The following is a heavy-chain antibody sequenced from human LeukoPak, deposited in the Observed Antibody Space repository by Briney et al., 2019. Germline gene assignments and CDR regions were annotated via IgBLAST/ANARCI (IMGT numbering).Heavy chain of an antibody. CDR1: GGSISSYY. D-gene: IGHD1-14*01. V-gene: IGHV4-4*09. J-gene: IGHJ5*02. CDR2: IYTSGST. Sequence: SETLSLTCTVSGGSISSYYWSWIRQPPGKGLEWIGYIYTSGSTNYNPSLKSRLTISVDTSKNQFSLKLSSVTAADTAVYYCATTTSGWFDPWGQGTLVTVSS. CDR3: ATTTSGWFDP.